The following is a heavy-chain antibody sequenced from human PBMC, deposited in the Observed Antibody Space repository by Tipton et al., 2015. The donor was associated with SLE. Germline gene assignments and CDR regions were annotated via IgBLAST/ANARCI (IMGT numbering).Heavy chain of an antibody. D-gene: IGHD5-12*01. V-gene: IGHV4-31*03. CDR2: KSYRGST. CDR1: GGSISGDDYY. Sequence: TLSLTCTVSGGSISGDDYYWSWIRQHPGMGLEWIGHKSYRGSTHSNPSLRSRVTISVDTSKNQFSLRLTSVTAADTAAYYCARGGVGGYDYLDYWGQGTPVVVSS. CDR3: ARGGVGGYDYLDY. J-gene: IGHJ4*02.